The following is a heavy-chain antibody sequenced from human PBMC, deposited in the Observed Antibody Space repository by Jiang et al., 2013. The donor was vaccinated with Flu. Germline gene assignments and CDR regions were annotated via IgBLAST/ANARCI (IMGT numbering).Heavy chain of an antibody. D-gene: IGHD2-21*01. J-gene: IGHJ4*02. CDR3: ARRGNVVVRVD. Sequence: YNPSLKSRVTISVDTSKNQFSLKLNSVTAADTAVYYCARRGNVVVRVDWGQGTLVTVSS. V-gene: IGHV4-39*01.